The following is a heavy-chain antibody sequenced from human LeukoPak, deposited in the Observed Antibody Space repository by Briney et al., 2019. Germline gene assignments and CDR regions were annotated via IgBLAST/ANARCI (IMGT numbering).Heavy chain of an antibody. CDR3: ARRFYYMDV. J-gene: IGHJ6*03. CDR1: GFTFSSYA. V-gene: IGHV3-23*01. Sequence: GGSLRLSCAASGFTFSSYAMSWVRQAPGKGLEWVSGIGGGGVNTYYADSVRGRFTISRDNSKNMLYLQMNSLRAEDTAVYYCARRFYYMDVWGKGTTVTVSS. CDR2: IGGGGVNT.